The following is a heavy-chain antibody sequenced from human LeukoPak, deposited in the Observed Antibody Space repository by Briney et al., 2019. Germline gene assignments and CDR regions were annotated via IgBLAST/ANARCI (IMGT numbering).Heavy chain of an antibody. CDR1: GFTFSRSG. V-gene: IGHV3-30*18. CDR3: AKGGKSSGWYRGTDC. Sequence: SGGSLRLSCAASGFTFSRSGMHWVRQAPGKGLEWVAVISYDGSNKDYADSVKGRFTISRDNSKNTLYLQMNSLKTDDTAVYYCAKGGKSSGWYRGTDCWGQGTLVTVSS. CDR2: ISYDGSNK. J-gene: IGHJ4*02. D-gene: IGHD6-19*01.